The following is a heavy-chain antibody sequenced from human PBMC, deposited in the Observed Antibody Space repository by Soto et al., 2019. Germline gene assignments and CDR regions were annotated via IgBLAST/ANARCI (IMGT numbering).Heavy chain of an antibody. CDR1: GFPFSSYS. CDR2: ISSSSSYI. D-gene: IGHD6-13*01. V-gene: IGHV3-21*01. CDR3: ARGPNLAAAGTPDFDY. J-gene: IGHJ4*02. Sequence: LRLSCAAPGFPFSSYSMNRVRQAPGKGLEWVSSISSSSSYIYYADSVKGRFTISRDNAKNSLYLQMNSLRAEDTAVYYCARGPNLAAAGTPDFDYWGQGPLFTAPQ.